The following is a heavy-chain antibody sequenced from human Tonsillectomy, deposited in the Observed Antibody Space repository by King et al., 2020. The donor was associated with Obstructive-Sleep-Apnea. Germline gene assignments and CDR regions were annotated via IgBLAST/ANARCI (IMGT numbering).Heavy chain of an antibody. D-gene: IGHD3-9*01. CDR3: ARVYYDILTGYGGYADY. CDR1: GFTFIRYT. CDR2: ISSSGTYI. Sequence: VQLVESGGGLVKPGGSLRLSCAASGFTFIRYTMNWVRQAPGKGLEWVSSISSSGTYIHYADSGKGRFTISRDNAENSLYLQMMGLRAEDTAVYYCARVYYDILTGYGGYADYWGQGTLVTVSS. V-gene: IGHV3-21*01. J-gene: IGHJ4*02.